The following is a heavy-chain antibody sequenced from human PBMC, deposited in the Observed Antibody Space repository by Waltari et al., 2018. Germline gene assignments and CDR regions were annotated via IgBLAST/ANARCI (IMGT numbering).Heavy chain of an antibody. V-gene: IGHV4-34*01. CDR1: GGSFSGYY. D-gene: IGHD3-10*01. J-gene: IGHJ6*03. CDR3: ARGVRYGSGKRYYYYMDV. CDR2: INHSGST. Sequence: QVQLQQWGAGLLKPSETLSLTCAVYGGSFSGYYWSWIRQPPGKGLEWIGEINHSGSTNYNPSLKGRVTISVDASKNQFSLKLSSLTAADTAVYYCARGVRYGSGKRYYYYMDVWGKGTTVTVSS.